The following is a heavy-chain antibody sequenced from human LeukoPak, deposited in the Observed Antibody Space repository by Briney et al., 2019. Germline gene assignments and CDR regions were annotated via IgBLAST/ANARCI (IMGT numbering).Heavy chain of an antibody. Sequence: SETLSLTCTVSGGSISSGDYYWSWIRQPPGKGLEWIGYIYYSGSTYYNPSLKSQVTISVDTSKNQFSLKLSSVTAADTAVYYCARGAYDILTGYYFDYWGQGTLVTVSS. V-gene: IGHV4-30-4*01. CDR1: GGSISSGDYY. CDR2: IYYSGST. D-gene: IGHD3-9*01. J-gene: IGHJ4*02. CDR3: ARGAYDILTGYYFDY.